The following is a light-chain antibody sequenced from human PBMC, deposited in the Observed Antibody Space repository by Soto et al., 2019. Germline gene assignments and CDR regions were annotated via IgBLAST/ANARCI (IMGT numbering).Light chain of an antibody. V-gene: IGKV4-1*01. CDR3: QQYYSTPFT. Sequence: DIVMTQSPDSLAVSLGERATIHCKSSQTIFYTSSNKNYLAWYQQKPGQPPKLLIYWASTRESGVPDRFSGSGSGTDFTLTISSLQAEDVAVYYCQQYYSTPFTFGPGTKVDLK. J-gene: IGKJ3*01. CDR1: QTIFYTSSNKNY. CDR2: WAS.